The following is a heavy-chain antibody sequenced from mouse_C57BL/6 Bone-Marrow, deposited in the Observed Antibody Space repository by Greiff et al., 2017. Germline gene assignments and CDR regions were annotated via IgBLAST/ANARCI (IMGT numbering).Heavy chain of an antibody. CDR2: LSDGGSYT. CDR3: ARERTTVVPYYFDY. J-gene: IGHJ2*01. V-gene: IGHV5-4*01. Sequence: EVKLMESGGGLVKPGGSLKLSCAASGFTFSSYAMSWVRQTPETRLEWVATLSDGGSYTYYPDNVKGRFTISRDNAKNTLSLQMSHLKSEDTAMYYCARERTTVVPYYFDYWGQGTTLTVSS. CDR1: GFTFSSYA. D-gene: IGHD1-1*01.